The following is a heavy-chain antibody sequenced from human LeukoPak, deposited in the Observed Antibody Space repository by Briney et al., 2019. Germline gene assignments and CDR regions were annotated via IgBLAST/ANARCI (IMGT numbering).Heavy chain of an antibody. CDR2: IKQDGSDK. J-gene: IGHJ6*03. D-gene: IGHD6-6*01. V-gene: IGHV3-7*01. Sequence: PGGSLRLSCAASGFTFSSYWMSWVRQAPGKGLEWVAKIKQDGSDKYYVDSVKGRFTISRDNAKNSLYLQMNSLRAEDTAVYYCASEYSSSAPYYYYYMDVWGKGTTVTVSS. CDR1: GFTFSSYW. CDR3: ASEYSSSAPYYYYYMDV.